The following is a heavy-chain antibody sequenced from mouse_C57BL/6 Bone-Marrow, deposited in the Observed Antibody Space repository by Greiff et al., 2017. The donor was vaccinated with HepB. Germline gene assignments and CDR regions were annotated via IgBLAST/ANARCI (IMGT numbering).Heavy chain of an antibody. CDR1: GYTFTSYW. V-gene: IGHV1-50*01. CDR3: ARRGYYGSGGDY. D-gene: IGHD1-1*01. CDR2: IDPSDSYT. Sequence: QVQLQQSGAELARPGASVKLSCKASGYTFTSYWMQWVKQRPGQGLEWIGEIDPSDSYTNYNQKFKGKATLTVDTSSSTAYMQLSSLTSEDSAVYYCARRGYYGSGGDYWGQGTTLTVSS. J-gene: IGHJ2*01.